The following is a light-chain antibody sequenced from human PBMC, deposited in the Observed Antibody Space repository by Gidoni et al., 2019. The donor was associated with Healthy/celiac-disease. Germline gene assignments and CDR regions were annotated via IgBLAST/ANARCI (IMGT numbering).Light chain of an antibody. CDR3: QSYDSSLSGSGV. V-gene: IGLV1-40*01. Sequence: QSVLTQPPSVSGAPGQRVPISCTGSSSNIGAGYDVHWYQQLPGTAPKLLIYGNSHRPSGVPDRFSGSKSGTSASLAITGLQAEDEADYYCQSYDSSLSGSGVFGGGTKLTVL. CDR2: GNS. CDR1: SSNIGAGYD. J-gene: IGLJ2*01.